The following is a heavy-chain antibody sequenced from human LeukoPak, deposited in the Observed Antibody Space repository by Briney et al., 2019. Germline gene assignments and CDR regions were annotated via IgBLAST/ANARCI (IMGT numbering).Heavy chain of an antibody. Sequence: ASVKVSCKASGYTFTSYDINWVRQATGQGLEWMGWINPNSGGTNYAQKFQGRVTMTRDTSISTAYMELSSLRSDDTAVYYCARDLAGEDFDYWGQGTLVTVSS. CDR2: INPNSGGT. CDR1: GYTFTSYD. CDR3: ARDLAGEDFDY. D-gene: IGHD6-19*01. J-gene: IGHJ4*02. V-gene: IGHV1-2*02.